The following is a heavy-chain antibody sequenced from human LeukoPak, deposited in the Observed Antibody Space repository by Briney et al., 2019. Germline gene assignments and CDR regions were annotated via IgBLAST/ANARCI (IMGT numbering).Heavy chain of an antibody. J-gene: IGHJ4*02. D-gene: IGHD5/OR15-5a*01. Sequence: PGGSLRLSCAASGFTFSSYAMSWVRQAPGKGLEWVSAISGSGGSTYYADSVKGRFTISRDNAKNTLYLQMNSLRAEDTAMYYCVRGGGHVSDPVDYWGQGNLVTVSS. V-gene: IGHV3-23*01. CDR2: ISGSGGST. CDR3: VRGGGHVSDPVDY. CDR1: GFTFSSYA.